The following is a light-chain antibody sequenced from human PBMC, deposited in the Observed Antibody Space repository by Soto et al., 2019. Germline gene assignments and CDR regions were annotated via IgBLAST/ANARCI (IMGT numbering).Light chain of an antibody. J-gene: IGKJ2*01. CDR1: QSIRSY. Sequence: DIQMTQSPSSLSASVGDRVTITCRASQSIRSYLNWYQQKPEKAPKVLIYAASSLQSGVPSRFSGSGSGTDFTLTISSLQPEDFATYYCQQSYSTPYTFGQGTKLEIE. CDR3: QQSYSTPYT. CDR2: AAS. V-gene: IGKV1-39*01.